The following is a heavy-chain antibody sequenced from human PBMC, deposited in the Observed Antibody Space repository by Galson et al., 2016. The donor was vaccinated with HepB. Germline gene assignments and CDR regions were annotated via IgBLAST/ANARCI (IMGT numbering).Heavy chain of an antibody. CDR1: EFTFSSYA. CDR2: IDSSGHST. CDR3: AREVPDTYTRGWAYDY. Sequence: SLRLSCAASEFTFSSYAMSWVRQAPGKGLEWVSAIDSSGHSTYYTDSVAGRFTISRDNAKNSLYLQMTSLRAEDTAVYYCAREVPDTYTRGWAYDYWGQRTLVTVSS. D-gene: IGHD3-16*01. J-gene: IGHJ4*02. V-gene: IGHV3-23*01.